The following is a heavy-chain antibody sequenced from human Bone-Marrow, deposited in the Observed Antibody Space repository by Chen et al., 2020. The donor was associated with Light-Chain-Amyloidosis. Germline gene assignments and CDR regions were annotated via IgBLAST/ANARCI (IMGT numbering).Heavy chain of an antibody. J-gene: IGHJ5*02. CDR1: GFTFSNYD. V-gene: IGHV3-21*01. CDR2: VTNSRSNI. CDR3: ASSAPDPSS. Sequence: EVQLVESGGGLVKPGGSLGLSCAALGFTFSNYDMNWVRQAPGKGLEWISAVTNSRSNIYYADSVRGRFTISRDNAKNSLYLQMNSLRAEDTAMYYCASSAPDPSSWGQGTLVTVSS.